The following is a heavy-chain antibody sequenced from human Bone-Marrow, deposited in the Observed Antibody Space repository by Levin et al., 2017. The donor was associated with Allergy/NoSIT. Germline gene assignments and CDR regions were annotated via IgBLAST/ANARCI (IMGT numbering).Heavy chain of an antibody. D-gene: IGHD3-10*01. J-gene: IGHJ1*01. CDR3: ARAPYGSGSFYEFES. Sequence: GESLKISCVASGFSFSKYWMSWVRQAPGKGLEWVANIKLDGTKRYYVDSVKGRFTISRDNTQNSLYLQMNSLRAEDTAVYYCARAPYGSGSFYEFESWGQGTLVTVSS. CDR2: IKLDGTKR. CDR1: GFSFSKYW. V-gene: IGHV3-7*03.